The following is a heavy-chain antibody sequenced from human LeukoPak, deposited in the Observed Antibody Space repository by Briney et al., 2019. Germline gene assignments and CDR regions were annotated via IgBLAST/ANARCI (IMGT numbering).Heavy chain of an antibody. CDR3: ARDRYSDTSRVPFDY. J-gene: IGHJ4*02. D-gene: IGHD3-22*01. V-gene: IGHV3-7*01. Sequence: GESLRLSCAASGFTFNSFWMTGVRLAPGKGLEWVANIKYDGREKYYMDSVKGRFTISRDNARNSIYLQMNSLRDDDTAVYYCARDRYSDTSRVPFDYWGQGILVTVSS. CDR2: IKYDGREK. CDR1: GFTFNSFW.